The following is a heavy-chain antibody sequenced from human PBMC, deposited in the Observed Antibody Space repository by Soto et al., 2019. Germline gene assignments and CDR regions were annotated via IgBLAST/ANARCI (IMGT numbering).Heavy chain of an antibody. Sequence: QVHLVQSGAEVKKPGASVKVSCKASGYTFTSYGITWVRQAPGQGLEWIGWISALNGNIDYAQKLQGRVIVTRDTSTRTAYMELRSLRSDDTAVYYCARGRYGDYWGQGALVTVSS. CDR2: ISALNGNI. V-gene: IGHV1-18*01. CDR1: GYTFTSYG. J-gene: IGHJ4*02. CDR3: ARGRYGDY. D-gene: IGHD1-1*01.